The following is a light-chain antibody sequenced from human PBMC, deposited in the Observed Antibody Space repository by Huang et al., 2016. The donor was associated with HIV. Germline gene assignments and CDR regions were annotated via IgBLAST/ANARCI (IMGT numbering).Light chain of an antibody. Sequence: EIVMTQSPATLSVSPGQRVTLSCRANRSVSTNLAWYQQRHGQAPRLRSYGSSTRAPGIPARFSGSGSGTDFSLTISSLQSEDFALYYCHQYNNWLLSCGGGTRV. CDR2: GSS. CDR1: RSVSTN. CDR3: HQYNNWLLS. V-gene: IGKV3-15*01. J-gene: IGKJ4*01.